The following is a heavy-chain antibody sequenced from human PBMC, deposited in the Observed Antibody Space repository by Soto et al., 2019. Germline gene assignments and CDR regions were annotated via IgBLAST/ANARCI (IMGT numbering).Heavy chain of an antibody. Sequence: EVQLLDSGGGLVQPGKSLRLSCEASGFTFSNYAMSWVRQAPGQGLEWVSSISGSGRSTYYADSVKGRFTISRDNSMNSLYLQMTSMRVEDTAIYYCAQLGGVDYFYGMDVWGQGATVTVSS. J-gene: IGHJ6*02. V-gene: IGHV3-23*01. CDR2: ISGSGRST. D-gene: IGHD3-16*01. CDR1: GFTFSNYA. CDR3: AQLGGVDYFYGMDV.